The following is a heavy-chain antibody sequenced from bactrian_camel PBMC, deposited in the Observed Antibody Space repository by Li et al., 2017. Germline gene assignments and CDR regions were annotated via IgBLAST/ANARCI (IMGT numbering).Heavy chain of an antibody. J-gene: IGHJ6*01. V-gene: IGHV3S55*01. Sequence: HVQLVESGGGSVQAGGSLRLSCASSEPAFSRRCMGWFRQAPGKEREGVAAFGRDGSTSYAGSVKGRFTISKENNKNTLYLQMNSLKPEDTAMYYCAADRPPLWSGGSLFERGFDFWGQGTQVTVS. CDR1: EPAFSRRC. CDR2: FGRDGST. CDR3: AADRPPLWSGGSLFERGFDF. D-gene: IGHD7*01.